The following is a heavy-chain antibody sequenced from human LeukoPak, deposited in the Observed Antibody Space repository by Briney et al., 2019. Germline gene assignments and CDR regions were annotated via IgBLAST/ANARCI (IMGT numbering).Heavy chain of an antibody. CDR2: ISGSGGST. Sequence: GGSLRLSCAASGFTFSSYAMSWVRQAPGKGLEWVSAISGSGGSTYYADSVKGRFTISRDNSKNTLYLQMNSLRAEDTVVYYCAKDLSYYYDSSGYPGLFDYWGQGTLVTVSS. CDR1: GFTFSSYA. V-gene: IGHV3-23*01. J-gene: IGHJ4*02. CDR3: AKDLSYYYDSSGYPGLFDY. D-gene: IGHD3-22*01.